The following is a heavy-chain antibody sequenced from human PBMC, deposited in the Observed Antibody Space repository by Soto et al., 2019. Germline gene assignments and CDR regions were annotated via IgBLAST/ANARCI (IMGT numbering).Heavy chain of an antibody. CDR2: IWYDGSNK. J-gene: IGHJ4*02. Sequence: GGSLRLSCAASGFTFSSYGMHWVRQAPGKGLEWVAVIWYDGSNKYYADSVKGRFTISRDNSKNRLYLQMNSLRAEDTAVYYCAREPAGSPPDYWGQGTLVTVSS. V-gene: IGHV3-33*01. D-gene: IGHD6-19*01. CDR1: GFTFSSYG. CDR3: AREPAGSPPDY.